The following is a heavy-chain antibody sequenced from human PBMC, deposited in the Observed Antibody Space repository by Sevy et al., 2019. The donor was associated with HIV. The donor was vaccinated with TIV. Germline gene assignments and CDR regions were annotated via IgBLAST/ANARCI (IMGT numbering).Heavy chain of an antibody. CDR1: GFPFSSYA. J-gene: IGHJ5*02. D-gene: IGHD4-17*01. CDR3: AKGLRGTTTNNWFDP. Sequence: GGSLRLSCAASGFPFSSYAMSWVRQAPGKGLEWVSTISGSGGIAYYAVSVKGRFTISRDNSKNTLFLQMHSLRAEDTAVYYCAKGLRGTTTNNWFDPWGQGTLVTVSS. V-gene: IGHV3-23*01. CDR2: ISGSGGIA.